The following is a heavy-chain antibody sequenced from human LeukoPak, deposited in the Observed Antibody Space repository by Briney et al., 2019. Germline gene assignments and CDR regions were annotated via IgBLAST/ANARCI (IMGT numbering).Heavy chain of an antibody. CDR1: GYTFTGYY. D-gene: IGHD3-22*01. Sequence: GASAKVSCKASGYTFTGYYMHWVRQAPGQGLEGMGWINPNSGGTNYAQKFQGRVTMTRDTSISTAYVELSRLRSDDTTVYYCAREPYYYDSSGYAYYYYMDVWGKGTTVTVSS. V-gene: IGHV1-2*02. CDR3: AREPYYYDSSGYAYYYYMDV. J-gene: IGHJ6*03. CDR2: INPNSGGT.